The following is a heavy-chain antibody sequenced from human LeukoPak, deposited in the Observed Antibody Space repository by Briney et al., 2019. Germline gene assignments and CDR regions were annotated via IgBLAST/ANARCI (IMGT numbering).Heavy chain of an antibody. CDR2: ISSSSSYI. V-gene: IGHV3-21*01. Sequence: GGSLRLSCAASGFTFSSYSMNWVRQAPGKGLEWVSSISSSSSYIYYADSVKGRFTISRDDSKNTLYLQMNSLRAEDTAVYYCARDTVYSSSWYPTYYYYYGMDVWGQGTTVTVSS. J-gene: IGHJ6*02. CDR1: GFTFSSYS. D-gene: IGHD6-13*01. CDR3: ARDTVYSSSWYPTYYYYYGMDV.